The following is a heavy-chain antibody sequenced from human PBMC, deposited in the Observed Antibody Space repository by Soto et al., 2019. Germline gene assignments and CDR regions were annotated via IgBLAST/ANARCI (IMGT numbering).Heavy chain of an antibody. CDR2: ISSSGSTI. D-gene: IGHD6-19*01. CDR1: GFTFSDYY. J-gene: IGHJ1*01. CDR3: ARPYSSGWSGAGYFQH. V-gene: IGHV3-11*01. Sequence: GGSLSLSCAASGFTFSDYYMSWIRQAPGKGLEWVSYISSSGSTIYYADSVKGRFTISRDNAKNSLYLQMNSLRAEDTAVYYCARPYSSGWSGAGYFQHWGQGTLVTVSS.